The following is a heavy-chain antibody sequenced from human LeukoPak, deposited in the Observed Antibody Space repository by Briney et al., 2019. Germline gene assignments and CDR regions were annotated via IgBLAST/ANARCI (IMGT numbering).Heavy chain of an antibody. V-gene: IGHV3-23*01. CDR2: IRSSGRTT. D-gene: IGHD5-18*01. J-gene: IGHJ4*02. CDR1: GLTFKNSA. CDR3: AKPSLVDTAPP. Sequence: GGSLRLSCAASGLTFKNSAMNWVRQAPGKGPEWVAVIRSSGRTTDYADSVKGRFTISRDNSNNTLFLQMIRLRAEDTAVYYCAKPSLVDTAPPWGQGTLVTVSS.